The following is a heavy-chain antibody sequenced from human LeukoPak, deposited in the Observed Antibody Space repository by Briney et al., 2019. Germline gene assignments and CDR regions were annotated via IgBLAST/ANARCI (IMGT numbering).Heavy chain of an antibody. Sequence: SETLSLTCTVSGGSISSYYWSWIRQPPGKGLEWIGYIYYSGSTNYNPSLKSRVTISVDTSKNQFSLKLSSVTAADTAVYYCGMGFRDGYNLGFDYWGQGTLVTVFS. J-gene: IGHJ4*02. D-gene: IGHD5-24*01. CDR1: GGSISSYY. CDR2: IYYSGST. CDR3: GMGFRDGYNLGFDY. V-gene: IGHV4-59*01.